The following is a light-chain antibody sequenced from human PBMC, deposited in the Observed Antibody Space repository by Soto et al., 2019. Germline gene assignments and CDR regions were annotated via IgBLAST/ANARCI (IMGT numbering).Light chain of an antibody. CDR1: STDFVSYNR. J-gene: IGLJ1*01. CDR3: SLYTSENAYV. Sequence: QSVLTQPPSVSGSPGQSVTISCTGTSTDFVSYNRVSWYQQPPGTATKLMIYEVSKRPSGVPDRFSGSKSGNTASLTLSGLQAADEPDYYCSLYTSENAYVFGTGTKVTVL. CDR2: EVS. V-gene: IGLV2-18*01.